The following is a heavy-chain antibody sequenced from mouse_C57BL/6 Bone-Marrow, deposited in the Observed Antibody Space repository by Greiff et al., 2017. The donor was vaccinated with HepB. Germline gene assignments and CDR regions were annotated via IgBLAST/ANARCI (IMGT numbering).Heavy chain of an antibody. V-gene: IGHV5-9*01. CDR2: ISGGGGNN. CDR3: ARFYYGNYGYAMDY. Sequence: EVMLVESGGGLVKPGGSLKLSCAASGFTFSSYTMSWVRQTPEKRLEWVATISGGGGNNYYPDSVKGRFTNTRDNAKNTLYLQMSSLRSEDTALYYCARFYYGNYGYAMDYWGQGTSVTVSS. CDR1: GFTFSSYT. J-gene: IGHJ4*01. D-gene: IGHD2-1*01.